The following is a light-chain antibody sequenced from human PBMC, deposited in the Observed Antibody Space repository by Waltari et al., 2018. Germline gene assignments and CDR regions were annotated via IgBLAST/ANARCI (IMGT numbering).Light chain of an antibody. V-gene: IGLV3-21*04. CDR3: QVWDSSSDRVV. CDR1: NIGNKR. J-gene: IGLJ2*01. Sequence: SYVLTQPPSVSVAPGKTADISCGGNNIGNKRVHWYQQKSGQAPVLVIDSDSDRPSGIPERCSGSNSGNTATLTISRVEAGDEADYYCQVWDSSSDRVVFGEGTKLTVL. CDR2: SDS.